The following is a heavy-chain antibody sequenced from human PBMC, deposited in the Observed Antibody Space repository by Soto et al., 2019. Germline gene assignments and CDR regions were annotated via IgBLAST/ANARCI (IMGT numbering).Heavy chain of an antibody. D-gene: IGHD4-17*01. CDR2: ISAYNGNT. CDR1: GYTFTSYG. CDR3: ARVSLYYGDYGYY. V-gene: IGHV1-18*01. Sequence: QVHLVQSVAEVKKPGASVKVSCKASGYTFTSYGISWVRQAPGQGLEWMGWISAYNGNTSYAQKLQGRVTMTTDTYTSTADMELRSLRSDDTAVYYCARVSLYYGDYGYYWGQGTLVTVAA. J-gene: IGHJ4*02.